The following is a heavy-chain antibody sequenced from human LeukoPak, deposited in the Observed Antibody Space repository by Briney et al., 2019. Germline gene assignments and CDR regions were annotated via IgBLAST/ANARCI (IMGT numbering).Heavy chain of an antibody. V-gene: IGHV4-39*07. J-gene: IGHJ4*02. CDR1: DGSIGTSSYY. CDR2: IYYSGGT. Sequence: SETLSLTCTVSDGSIGTSSYYWGWIRQPPGKGLEWIGTIYYSGGTFYNPSLKSRVTISVDRSKNQFSLRLSSVTAADTAMYYCARGLNWNYRADFDCWGQGTLVTVSS. D-gene: IGHD1-7*01. CDR3: ARGLNWNYRADFDC.